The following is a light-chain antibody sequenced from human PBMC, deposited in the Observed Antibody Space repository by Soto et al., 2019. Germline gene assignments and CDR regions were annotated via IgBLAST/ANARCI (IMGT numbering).Light chain of an antibody. Sequence: EIVLTQSPGTLSLSPGERATLSCRASQSVTSGSLAWYQQKPDQSPRLLMYDASGRAAGIPDRFSGSGFGTDFTLTISRLEPEDFAVYYCLHYGTSPLTFGPGTKVDIK. CDR2: DAS. CDR1: QSVTSGS. J-gene: IGKJ3*01. CDR3: LHYGTSPLT. V-gene: IGKV3-20*01.